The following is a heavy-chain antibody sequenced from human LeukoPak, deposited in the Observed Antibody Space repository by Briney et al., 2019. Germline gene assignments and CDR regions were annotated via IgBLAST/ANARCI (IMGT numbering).Heavy chain of an antibody. CDR3: AIMHGYYDGSGYWVQ. CDR2: ITPNADRT. D-gene: IGHD3-22*01. Sequence: GGSLGLSCAASGFTFGSYGMSWVRQAPGKGLEWVSFITPNADRTSYADSVEGRFTISRDNPRNTLYMQMNSLRDEDTAVYYCAIMHGYYDGSGYWVQWGQGTLVTVSS. CDR1: GFTFGSYG. V-gene: IGHV3-23*01. J-gene: IGHJ1*01.